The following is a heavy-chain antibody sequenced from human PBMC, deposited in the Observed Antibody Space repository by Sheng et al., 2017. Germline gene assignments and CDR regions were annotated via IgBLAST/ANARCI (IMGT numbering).Heavy chain of an antibody. V-gene: IGHV4-61*02. CDR3: ARARITMIVVVPYDAFDI. J-gene: IGHJ3*02. D-gene: IGHD3-22*01. CDR2: IYTSGST. Sequence: QVQLQESGPGLVKPSQTLSLTCTVSGGSISSGSYYWSWIRQPAGKGLEWIGRIYTSGSTNYNPSLKSRVTISVDTSKNQFSLKLSSVTAADTDVYYCARARITMIVVVPYDAFDIWGQGTMVTV. CDR1: GGSISSGSYY.